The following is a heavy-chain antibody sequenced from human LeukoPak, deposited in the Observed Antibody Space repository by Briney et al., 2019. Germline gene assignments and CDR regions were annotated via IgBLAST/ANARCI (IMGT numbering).Heavy chain of an antibody. D-gene: IGHD3-9*01. J-gene: IGHJ4*02. Sequence: HPGRSLRLSCAASGFTFSSYGMHWVRQAPGKGLEWVSAVSGRDDSTYYADSVKGRFTISRDTSKNTLYLQMNSLRAEDTAVYYCAKWGDYDILTGYYDPDYWGQGTLVTVSS. CDR1: GFTFSSYG. CDR2: VSGRDDST. V-gene: IGHV3-23*01. CDR3: AKWGDYDILTGYYDPDY.